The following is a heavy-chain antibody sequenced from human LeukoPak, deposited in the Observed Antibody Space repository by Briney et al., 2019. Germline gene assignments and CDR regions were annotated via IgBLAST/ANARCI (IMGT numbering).Heavy chain of an antibody. Sequence: GGSLRLSCAASGFTFSHYWMNWVRQAPGKGLEWVANIKQDGSEKYYVESVKGRFTISRDNAKNSLYLQMNSLRAEDTAVYYCARGGTSFGCWGQGTLVTVSS. J-gene: IGHJ4*02. CDR3: ARGGTSFGC. D-gene: IGHD1-26*01. CDR1: GFTFSHYW. CDR2: IKQDGSEK. V-gene: IGHV3-7*05.